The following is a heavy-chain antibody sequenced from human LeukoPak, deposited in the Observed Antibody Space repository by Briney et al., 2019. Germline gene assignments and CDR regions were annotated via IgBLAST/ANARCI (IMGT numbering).Heavy chain of an antibody. CDR1: GFTFDDYA. J-gene: IGHJ4*02. D-gene: IGHD3-22*01. CDR2: ISWDGGST. CDR3: AKANYYDSSGYDY. V-gene: IGHV3-43D*03. Sequence: PGRSLRLSCAASGFTFDDYAMHWVRQAPGKGLEWVSLISWDGGSTYYADSVKGRFTISRDNSKNSLYLQMNSLRAEDTALYYCAKANYYDSSGYDYWGQGTLVTVSS.